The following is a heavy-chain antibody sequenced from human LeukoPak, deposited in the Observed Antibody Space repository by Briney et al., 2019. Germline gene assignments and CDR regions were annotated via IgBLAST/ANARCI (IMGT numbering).Heavy chain of an antibody. J-gene: IGHJ4*02. Sequence: SETLSLTCTVSGGSISSGGYFWSWIRQPPGKGLEWIGYIYDSVSTYYNPSLRSRVTISVDRPKNQFSLKLSSVTAADTAVYYCARLEDCISTSCYPYFFDYWGQGTLVTVSS. CDR3: ARLEDCISTSCYPYFFDY. D-gene: IGHD2-2*01. V-gene: IGHV4-30-2*01. CDR1: GGSISSGGYF. CDR2: IYDSVST.